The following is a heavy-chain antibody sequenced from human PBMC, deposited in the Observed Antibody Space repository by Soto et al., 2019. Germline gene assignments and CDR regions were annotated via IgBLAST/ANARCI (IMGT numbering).Heavy chain of an antibody. CDR2: ISYDGSKK. CDR3: ARPLWRDDYNWGYFDL. D-gene: IGHD4-4*01. V-gene: IGHV3-30-3*01. J-gene: IGHJ2*01. Sequence: QVQLVESGGGVVQPGRSLRLSCAASGFTFSSYAMHWVHQAPGKGLERVAVISYDGSKKYYADSVKGRFTISRDNSKNPLYLQMNSLRAEDTAVYYCARPLWRDDYNWGYFDLWGRGTLVTVSS. CDR1: GFTFSSYA.